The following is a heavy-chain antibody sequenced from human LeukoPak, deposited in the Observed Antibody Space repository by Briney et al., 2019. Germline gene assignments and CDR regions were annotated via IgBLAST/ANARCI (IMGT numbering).Heavy chain of an antibody. CDR3: ARDSMHSAYGDEY. J-gene: IGHJ4*02. CDR2: IYTSGIT. D-gene: IGHD1-26*01. V-gene: IGHV4-4*07. Sequence: RPSETLSLTCTVSGGSINSYYWSWIRQPAGKGLEWIGRIYTSGITNYNPSLKSRVTMPVDTSKNQFSLKLNSVTAADTAVYYCARDSMHSAYGDEYWGQGTLVTVSS. CDR1: GGSINSYY.